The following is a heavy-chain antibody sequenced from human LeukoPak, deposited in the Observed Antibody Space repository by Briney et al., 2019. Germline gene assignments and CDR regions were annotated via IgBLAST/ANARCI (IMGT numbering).Heavy chain of an antibody. CDR3: ALQKAGELTYDY. Sequence: ASVKVSCKVSGYALTELSMHWVRQAPGKGLEWMGDFDPEKGKTIYAQKFQGRLTMTEDTSTDTAYMELGSLRSEDTAVYYCALQKAGELTYDYWGQGALVTVSS. V-gene: IGHV1-24*01. D-gene: IGHD1-26*01. CDR1: GYALTELS. J-gene: IGHJ4*02. CDR2: FDPEKGKT.